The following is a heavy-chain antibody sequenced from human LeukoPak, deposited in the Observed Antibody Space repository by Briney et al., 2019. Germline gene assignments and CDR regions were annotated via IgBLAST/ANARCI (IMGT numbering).Heavy chain of an antibody. CDR2: ISSSGSTI. V-gene: IGHV3-48*03. D-gene: IGHD5-12*01. Sequence: PGGSLRLFCAASGFTFSSYEMNWVRQAPGKGLEWVSYISSSGSTIYYADSVKGRFTISRDNAKNSLYLQMNSLRAEDTAVYYCARVRGYSGYDYGYWGQGTLVTVSS. CDR1: GFTFSSYE. J-gene: IGHJ4*02. CDR3: ARVRGYSGYDYGY.